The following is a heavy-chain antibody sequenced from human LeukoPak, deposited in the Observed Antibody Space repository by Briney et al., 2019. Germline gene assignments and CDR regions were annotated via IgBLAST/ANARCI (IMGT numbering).Heavy chain of an antibody. J-gene: IGHJ5*02. V-gene: IGHV4-31*03. CDR1: GGSISSGGYY. D-gene: IGHD2-2*01. CDR2: IYYSGST. Sequence: SETLSLTCTVSGGSISSGGYYWSWIRQHPGKGLEWIGYIYYSGSTYYNPSLKSRVTISVDTSKNQFSLKLSSVTAADTAVYYCAHIVVVPAAIDVGRYNWFDPWGQGTLVTVSS. CDR3: AHIVVVPAAIDVGRYNWFDP.